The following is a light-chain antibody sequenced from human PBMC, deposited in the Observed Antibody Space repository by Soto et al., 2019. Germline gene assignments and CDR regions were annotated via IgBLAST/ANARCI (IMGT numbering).Light chain of an antibody. V-gene: IGKV3D-15*01. J-gene: IGKJ4*01. CDR1: QSVSSN. CDR2: GAS. CDR3: QQYHNWVT. Sequence: EIVMTQSPGTLSLSLGETATLSCGAGQSVSSNLAWYQQNPGQAPRLLIYGASTRATDIPARFSGSGSGTEFTLTISGLQSEDFAVYYCQQYHNWVTFGGGTKVDIK.